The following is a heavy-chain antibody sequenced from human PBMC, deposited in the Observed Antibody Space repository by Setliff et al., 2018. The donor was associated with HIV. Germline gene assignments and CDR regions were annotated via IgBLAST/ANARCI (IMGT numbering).Heavy chain of an antibody. Sequence: KTSETLSLTCTVSGVSFGLSDYFWVWLRQPPGKGLEWIGSIFYDGRTYYNPSLKSRLTMSVDRSRTQFSLKLNSVTAADTALYYCARQNKDFADKPYYMDVWGKGTTVTVSS. J-gene: IGHJ6*03. CDR1: GVSFGLSDYF. CDR3: ARQNKDFADKPYYMDV. V-gene: IGHV4-39*01. CDR2: IFYDGRT.